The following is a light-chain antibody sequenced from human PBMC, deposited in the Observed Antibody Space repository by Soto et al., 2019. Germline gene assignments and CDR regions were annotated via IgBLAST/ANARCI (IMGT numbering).Light chain of an antibody. CDR2: AAS. J-gene: IGKJ1*01. Sequence: DIHMTQSPSSLSASVGDSGRASQTASQFIKKYLSWYQEQPGKAPKLLIYAASILPSGVPSRFSGSGSGTDFTLAISSLQPEDFTAYYCQQSYGIPQTFGPGTKV. CDR3: QQSYGIPQT. CDR1: QFIKKY. V-gene: IGKV1-39*01.